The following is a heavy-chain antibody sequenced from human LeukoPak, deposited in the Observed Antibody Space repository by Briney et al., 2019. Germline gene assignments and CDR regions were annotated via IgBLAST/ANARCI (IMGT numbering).Heavy chain of an antibody. CDR3: ARDGGGWSPGYYYYYYMDV. V-gene: IGHV1-2*02. Sequence: ASVKVSCKASGYTFTGYYMHWVRQAPGQGLEWMGWINPNSGGTNYAQKFQGRVTMTRDTSISTAYMELSRLRSDDTAVYYCARDGGGWSPGYYYYYYMDVWGKGTTVTVSS. J-gene: IGHJ6*03. CDR1: GYTFTGYY. CDR2: INPNSGGT. D-gene: IGHD6-19*01.